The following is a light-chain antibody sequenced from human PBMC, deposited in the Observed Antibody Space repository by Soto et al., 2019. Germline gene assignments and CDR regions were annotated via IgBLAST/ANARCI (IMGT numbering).Light chain of an antibody. V-gene: IGKV1-5*01. Sequence: DIQMTQSPSTGSASVGDRVTITCLASQNIGNWLAWYQQKPGKTPDLLSYDASSLESGVPLRFSGSGSGTEFTLTSSSLQTDDSATYYCQQYNDEPWTFGQGTKVEIK. CDR3: QQYNDEPWT. CDR2: DAS. J-gene: IGKJ1*01. CDR1: QNIGNW.